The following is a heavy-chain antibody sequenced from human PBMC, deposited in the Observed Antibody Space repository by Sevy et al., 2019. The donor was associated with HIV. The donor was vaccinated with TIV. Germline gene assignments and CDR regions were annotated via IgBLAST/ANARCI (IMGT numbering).Heavy chain of an antibody. CDR2: INHSGST. J-gene: IGHJ4*02. CDR3: ARARPYSSSPYFDY. V-gene: IGHV4-34*01. Sequence: SETLSLTCAVYGGSFSGYYWSWIRQPPGKGLEWIGEINHSGSTNYNPSLKSRVTISVDTSKNQFSLKLSSVTAADTAVYYCARARPYSSSPYFDYWGQGTLVTVSS. CDR1: GGSFSGYY. D-gene: IGHD6-6*01.